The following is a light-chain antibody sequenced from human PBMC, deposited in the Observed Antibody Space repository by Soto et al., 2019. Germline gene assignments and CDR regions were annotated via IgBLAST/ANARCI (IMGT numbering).Light chain of an antibody. CDR2: LGS. CDR3: MQPLQSWT. CDR1: QSLLHSNGYNY. V-gene: IGKV2-28*01. J-gene: IGKJ1*01. Sequence: DIVMTQSPLSLPVTPGEPASISCRSSQSLLHSNGYNYLDWYVQKPGQSPQLLIYLGSNRASGVPDRFSGSGSGTDFTLKISRVEAEDVGVYYCMQPLQSWTFGQGTKVEIK.